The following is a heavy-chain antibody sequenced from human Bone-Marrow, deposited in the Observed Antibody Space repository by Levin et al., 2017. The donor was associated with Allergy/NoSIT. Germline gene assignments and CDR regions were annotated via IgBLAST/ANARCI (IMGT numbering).Heavy chain of an antibody. CDR1: GILFSSYD. V-gene: IGHV3-21*01. J-gene: IGHJ6*02. CDR2: ISAGGNYI. Sequence: SCAASGILFSSYDMNWVRQAPGKGLEWVSSISAGGNYIYYADSVKGRFTISRDNAKNSFFLQLNSLRAEDTAVDYCASWAMYDYDRSAFDYFYYARDVWGQGTTVTVSS. CDR3: ASWAMYDYDRSAFDYFYYARDV. D-gene: IGHD3-22*01.